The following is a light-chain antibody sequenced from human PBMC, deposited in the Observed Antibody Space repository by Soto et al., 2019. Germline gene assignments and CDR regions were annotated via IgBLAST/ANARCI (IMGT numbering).Light chain of an antibody. CDR1: QSLGRW. CDR3: QQYYSYWT. V-gene: IGKV1-5*01. CDR2: DAS. Sequence: DIQMTQSPSTLSASVGDTVTVTCRASQSLGRWLAWYQQKPGKAPKLLIFDASTLENGVPARFSGSRSGPEFSLTISSLQPDDFATYYCQQYYSYWTFGQGTKVDIK. J-gene: IGKJ1*01.